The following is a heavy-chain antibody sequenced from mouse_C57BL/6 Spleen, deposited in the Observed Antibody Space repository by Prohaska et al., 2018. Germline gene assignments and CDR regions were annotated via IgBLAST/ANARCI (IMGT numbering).Heavy chain of an antibody. J-gene: IGHJ3*01. Sequence: EAQLQQSGPELVKPGASVKISCKASGYTFTDYYMNWVKQSHGKSLEWIGDINPNNGGTSYNQKFKGKATLTVDKSSSTAYMELRSLTSEDSAVYYCARSSSWFAYWGQGTLVTVSA. CDR3: ARSSSWFAY. CDR2: INPNNGGT. D-gene: IGHD1-1*01. V-gene: IGHV1-26*01. CDR1: GYTFTDYY.